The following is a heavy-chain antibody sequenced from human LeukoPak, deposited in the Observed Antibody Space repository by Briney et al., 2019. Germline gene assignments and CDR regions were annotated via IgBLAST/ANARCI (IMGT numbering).Heavy chain of an antibody. J-gene: IGHJ4*02. D-gene: IGHD6-19*01. V-gene: IGHV4-34*01. Sequence: PSETLSFTCAVYGGSFSGYYWSWIRQPPGKGLEWIGEINHSGSTNYNPSLKSRVTISVDTSKNQFSLKLSSVTAADTAVYYCARGRYSSGWYTGVNYWGQGTLVTVSS. CDR1: GGSFSGYY. CDR3: ARGRYSSGWYTGVNY. CDR2: INHSGST.